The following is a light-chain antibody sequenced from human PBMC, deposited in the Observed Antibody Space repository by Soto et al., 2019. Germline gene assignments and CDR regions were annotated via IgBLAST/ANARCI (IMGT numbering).Light chain of an antibody. V-gene: IGLV2-11*01. CDR1: SSDVGGYNY. J-gene: IGLJ1*01. Sequence: QSALAQPRSVSGSPGQSVTISCTGTSSDVGGYNYVSWYQQHPGKAPKLMIYDVSKRPSGVPDRFSGSKSGTSASLAISGLQSEDEADYFCATWDTILNGFVFGTGTKVTVL. CDR3: ATWDTILNGFV. CDR2: DVS.